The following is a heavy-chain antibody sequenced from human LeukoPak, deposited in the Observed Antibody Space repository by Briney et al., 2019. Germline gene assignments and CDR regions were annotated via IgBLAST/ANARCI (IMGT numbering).Heavy chain of an antibody. J-gene: IGHJ4*02. V-gene: IGHV3-48*01. CDR1: GFTFSSYS. D-gene: IGHD2-15*01. Sequence: GGSLRLSCAASGFTFSSYSMNWVRQAPGKGLEWVSYISSSSSTIYYADSVKGRFTISRDNAKNSLYLQMNSLRAEDTAAYYCASRKQWDMIDYWGQGTLVTVSS. CDR3: ASRKQWDMIDY. CDR2: ISSSSSTI.